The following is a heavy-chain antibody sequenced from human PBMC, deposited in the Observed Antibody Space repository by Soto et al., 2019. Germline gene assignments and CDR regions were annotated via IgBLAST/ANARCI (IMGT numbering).Heavy chain of an antibody. V-gene: IGHV4-59*01. Sequence: PSETLSLTCSVSGASISSYYWTWIRQPPGGGLEWIGYMHHTQGTNDNPSLRGRVHMSIDTSMNQFSLRLTSVTAADTAVYYCASVTFVGYFDWLDHWGHGTLVTVSS. J-gene: IGHJ5*02. D-gene: IGHD3-9*01. CDR1: GASISSYY. CDR3: ASVTFVGYFDWLDH. CDR2: MHHTQGT.